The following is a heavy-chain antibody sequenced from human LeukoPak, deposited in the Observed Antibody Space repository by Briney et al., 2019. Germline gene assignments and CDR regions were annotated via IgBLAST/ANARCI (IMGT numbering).Heavy chain of an antibody. D-gene: IGHD4-23*01. CDR2: IPYDESNK. CDR1: GFTFSTYA. CDR3: ARAEGYGGELDS. V-gene: IGHV3-30*04. Sequence: QSGGSLRLSCAASGFTFSTYAMHWVRQAPGKGLEWVAVIPYDESNKYYADSVKGRFTISRENSKNRLYLQMNSLRAEDTAVYYCARAEGYGGELDSWGQGTLVTVSS. J-gene: IGHJ4*02.